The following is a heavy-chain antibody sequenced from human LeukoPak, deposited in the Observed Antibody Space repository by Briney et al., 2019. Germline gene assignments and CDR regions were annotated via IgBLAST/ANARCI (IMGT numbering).Heavy chain of an antibody. CDR1: GYTFTSYD. D-gene: IGHD5-18*01. J-gene: IGHJ6*03. CDR3: ARRKGGYSYGYRDYYYYYMDV. Sequence: ASVKVSCKASGYTFTSYDINWVRQATGQGLEWMGWMNPNSGNTGYAQKFQGRVTMSRNTSISTAYMELSSLRSEDTAVYYCARRKGGYSYGYRDYYYYYMDVWGKGTTVTVSS. V-gene: IGHV1-8*01. CDR2: MNPNSGNT.